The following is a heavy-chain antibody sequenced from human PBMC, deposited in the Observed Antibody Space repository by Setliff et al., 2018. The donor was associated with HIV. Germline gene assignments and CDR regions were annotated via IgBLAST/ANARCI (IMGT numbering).Heavy chain of an antibody. D-gene: IGHD4-17*01. CDR3: ARADYDGGTYCFDF. J-gene: IGHJ4*02. Sequence: KPSETLSLTCAVYGDSFSDYQWSWIRQSPGRGLEWVGYVYYTGISNYNPSLKSRVTISVDTSKNHFSLRLSSVTAADTALYYCARADYDGGTYCFDFWDQGTLVTVSS. V-gene: IGHV4-59*01. CDR1: GDSFSDYQ. CDR2: VYYTGIS.